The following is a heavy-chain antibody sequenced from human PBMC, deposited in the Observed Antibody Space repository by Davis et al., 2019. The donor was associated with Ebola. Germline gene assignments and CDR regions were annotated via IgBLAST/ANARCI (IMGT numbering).Heavy chain of an antibody. Sequence: ASVKVSCKASGYTFTSYAMHWVRQAPGHRLEWMGWINAGDGNTKYSQKFQGRVTITRDTSASTAYMELSSLRSEDTAVYYCARETTVTSYTYFYYGMDVWGQGTAVTVSS. CDR2: INAGDGNT. CDR1: GYTFTSYA. J-gene: IGHJ6*02. CDR3: ARETTVTSYTYFYYGMDV. V-gene: IGHV1-3*01. D-gene: IGHD4-17*01.